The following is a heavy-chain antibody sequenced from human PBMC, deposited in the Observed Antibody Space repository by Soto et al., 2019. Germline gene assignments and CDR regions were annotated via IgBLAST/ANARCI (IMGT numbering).Heavy chain of an antibody. J-gene: IGHJ4*02. CDR3: AKDYSSGWPYFFDY. D-gene: IGHD6-19*01. V-gene: IGHV3-23*01. CDR1: GVTVNSYA. CDR2: ISSSGGRT. Sequence: GGSLRLSCAASGVTVNSYAIDVVRQAPGKGLEWVSAISSSGGRTYYEDSVKGRFTISRDNSKNTLYLQMNSLRAEDTAVYYCAKDYSSGWPYFFDYWGQGTLVTVSS.